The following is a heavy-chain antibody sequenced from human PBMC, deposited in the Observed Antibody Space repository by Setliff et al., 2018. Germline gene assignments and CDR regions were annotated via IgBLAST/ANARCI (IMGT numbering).Heavy chain of an antibody. V-gene: IGHV1-2*06. CDR3: ARDGGGDSDAFDI. Sequence: AASVKVSCKASGYTFTGYYMYWVRQAPGQGLEWMGRINPSSGATIYAQKFQGRVTMTSDTSISTAYMELGRLRSDDTAVYFCARDGGGDSDAFDIWGQGTVVTVSS. D-gene: IGHD3-16*01. CDR1: GYTFTGYY. CDR2: INPSSGAT. J-gene: IGHJ3*02.